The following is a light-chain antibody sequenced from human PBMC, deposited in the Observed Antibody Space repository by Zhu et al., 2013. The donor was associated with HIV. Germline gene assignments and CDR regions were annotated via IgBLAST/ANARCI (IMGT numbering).Light chain of an antibody. Sequence: DIQVNQSPSSLSASVGDRVIITCRASQTINTYLNWYQQKPGKAPNLLIYAATTLQSGVPSRFTGSGSGTHFTLTISCLQSEDFATYYCQQYYNYPYNFGQGTKLEIK. J-gene: IGKJ2*01. CDR2: AAT. CDR3: QQYYNYPYN. V-gene: IGKV1-39*01. CDR1: QTINTY.